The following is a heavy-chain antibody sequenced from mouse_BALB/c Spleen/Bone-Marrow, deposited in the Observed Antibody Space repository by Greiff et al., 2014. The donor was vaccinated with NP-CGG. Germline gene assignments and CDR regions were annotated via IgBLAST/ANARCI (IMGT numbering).Heavy chain of an antibody. CDR2: ISYSGNA. J-gene: IGHJ2*01. D-gene: IGHD1-2*01. CDR3: ARGNGYHFDY. CDR1: GDSITSSY. Sequence: DVKLQESGPSLVKPSQTLSLTCSVTGDSITSSYWNWIRKFSGNKLEYMGYISYSGNAYYNPSLKSRISLTRDTSKNQYYLQLNSVTTEDTATYFCARGNGYHFDYWGQGTTLTVSS. V-gene: IGHV3-8*02.